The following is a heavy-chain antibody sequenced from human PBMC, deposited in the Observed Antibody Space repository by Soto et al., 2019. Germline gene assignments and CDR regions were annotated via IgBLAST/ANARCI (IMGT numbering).Heavy chain of an antibody. Sequence: PGGSLRLSCAASGFTFSSYSMNWVRQAPGKGLGWVSSISSSSSYIYYADSVKGRFTISRDNAKNSLYLQMNSLRAEDTAVYYGARDGALRYFDWLFHSWFDPWGQGTLVTVSS. D-gene: IGHD3-9*01. CDR1: GFTFSSYS. CDR3: ARDGALRYFDWLFHSWFDP. V-gene: IGHV3-21*01. J-gene: IGHJ5*02. CDR2: ISSSSSYI.